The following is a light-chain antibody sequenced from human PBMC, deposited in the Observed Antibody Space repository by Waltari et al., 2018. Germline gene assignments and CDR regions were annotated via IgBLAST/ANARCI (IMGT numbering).Light chain of an antibody. CDR2: GAS. V-gene: IGKV3-15*01. Sequence: EIVMTQSPATLSVSPGVRATLSCRASQSLSSSYLAWYQQKPGQAPRLLIYGASTRATGIPARFSGSGSGTEFTLTISSLQSEDFAVYYCQQYNSWPPLTFGGGTKVEIK. CDR3: QQYNSWPPLT. J-gene: IGKJ4*01. CDR1: QSLSSSY.